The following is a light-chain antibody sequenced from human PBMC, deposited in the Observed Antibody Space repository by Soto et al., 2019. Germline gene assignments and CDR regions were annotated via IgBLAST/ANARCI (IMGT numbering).Light chain of an antibody. V-gene: IGKV3-20*01. J-gene: IGKJ1*01. CDR2: GAS. Sequence: SAGSIAPRCRRASQSVSNNYLAWYQQKPGQAPRLLIYGASNRATGIPDRFSGSGSGTDFTLTISRLAPEDFVVYYCQRDGTAGTFGQGTQGDIK. CDR3: QRDGTAGT. CDR1: QSVSNNY.